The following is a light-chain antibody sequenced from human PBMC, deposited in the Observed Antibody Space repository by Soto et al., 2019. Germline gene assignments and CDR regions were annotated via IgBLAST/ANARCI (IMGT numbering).Light chain of an antibody. V-gene: IGKV1-9*01. J-gene: IGKJ4*01. CDR2: AAS. CDR3: QQLNTY. CDR1: QGISTY. Sequence: DIQLTQSPSFLSAFVGDRVTITCRASQGISTYLAWYQQKPGKAPKLLIYAASILQSGVPSRFSGSGSGTEFTLTISSLQPEDFATYYCQQLNTYVGGGTKGEIK.